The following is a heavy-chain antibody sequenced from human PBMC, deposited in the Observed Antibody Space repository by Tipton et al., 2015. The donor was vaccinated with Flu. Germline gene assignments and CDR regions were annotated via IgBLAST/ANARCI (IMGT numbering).Heavy chain of an antibody. Sequence: QLVQSGAEVKKPGESLKISCEASGYTFTTYWIGWVRQVPGKGLEWMGYISPGDSDTRYSPSFRGQVTISADQSVSTAYLRWSSRRAADTAIYYCVRRPRSLVAGYYFGLDVWGQGTTVIVSS. CDR2: ISPGDSDT. D-gene: IGHD6-19*01. J-gene: IGHJ6*02. CDR3: VRRPRSLVAGYYFGLDV. CDR1: GYTFTTYW. V-gene: IGHV5-51*01.